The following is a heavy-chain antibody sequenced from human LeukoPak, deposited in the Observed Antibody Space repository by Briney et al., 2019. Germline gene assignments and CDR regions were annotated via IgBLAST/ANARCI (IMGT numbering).Heavy chain of an antibody. J-gene: IGHJ4*02. Sequence: SETLSLTCAVYGGSFSGYYCSWIRQPPGKGLEWIGEINHSGSTNYNPSLKSRVTISVDTSKNQFSLKLSSVTAADTAVYYCARAASVRGWYVAYWGQGTLVTVSS. CDR1: GGSFSGYY. CDR2: INHSGST. V-gene: IGHV4-34*01. D-gene: IGHD6-19*01. CDR3: ARAASVRGWYVAY.